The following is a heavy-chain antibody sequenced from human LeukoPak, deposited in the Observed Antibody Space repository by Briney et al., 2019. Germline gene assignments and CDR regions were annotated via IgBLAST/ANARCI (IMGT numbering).Heavy chain of an antibody. CDR1: RLTFSDYY. V-gene: IGHV3-11*06. CDR2: ISSSSSYI. D-gene: IGHD3-22*01. Sequence: GGSLRLSCAASRLTFSDYYMSWIRQAPGKGLEWVSSISSSSSYIYYADSVKGRFTISRDNAKNSLYLQMNSLRAEDTAVYYCARVAIDSSGYDDAFDIWGQGTMVTVSS. J-gene: IGHJ3*02. CDR3: ARVAIDSSGYDDAFDI.